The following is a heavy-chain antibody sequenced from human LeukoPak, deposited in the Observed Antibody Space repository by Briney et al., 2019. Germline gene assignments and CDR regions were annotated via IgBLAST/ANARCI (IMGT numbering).Heavy chain of an antibody. CDR1: GFTFSSYW. V-gene: IGHV3-7*01. J-gene: IGHJ4*02. D-gene: IGHD2-2*01. CDR2: IKQDGSEK. CDR3: ARGQLLFDY. Sequence: GGSLRLSCGASGFTFSSYWMSWVRQAPGKGLEWVANIKQDGSEKYYVDSVKGRFTISRDNAKNSPYLQMNSLRAEDTAVYYCARGQLLFDYWGQGTLVTFSS.